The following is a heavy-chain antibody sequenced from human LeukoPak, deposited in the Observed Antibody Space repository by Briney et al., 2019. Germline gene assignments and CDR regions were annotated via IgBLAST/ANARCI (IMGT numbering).Heavy chain of an antibody. CDR2: ISWNSGST. D-gene: IGHD2-15*01. CDR3: AKDGGSGPPNY. Sequence: GRSLRLSCAASGFTFDDYAMHWVRQAPGKGLEWVSGISWNSGSTGYADSVKGRFTISRDNAKNSLYLQMNSLRAEDTALYYCAKDGGSGPPNYWGQGTLVTVSS. CDR1: GFTFDDYA. V-gene: IGHV3-9*01. J-gene: IGHJ4*02.